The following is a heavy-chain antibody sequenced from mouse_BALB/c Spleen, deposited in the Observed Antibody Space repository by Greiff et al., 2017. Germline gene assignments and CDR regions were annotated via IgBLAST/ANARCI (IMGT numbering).Heavy chain of an antibody. CDR1: GYSITSDYA. CDR3: ARYLLYYYAMDY. Sequence: EVKVEESGPGLVKPSQSLSLTCTVTGYSITSDYAWNWIRQFPGNKLEWMGYISYSGSTSYNPSLKSRISITRDTSKNQFFLQLNSVTTEDTATYYCARYLLYYYAMDYWGQGTSVTVSS. CDR2: ISYSGST. D-gene: IGHD5-1*01. J-gene: IGHJ4*01. V-gene: IGHV3-2*02.